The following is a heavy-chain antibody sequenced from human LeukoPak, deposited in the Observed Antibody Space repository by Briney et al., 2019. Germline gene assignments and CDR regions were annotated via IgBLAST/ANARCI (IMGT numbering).Heavy chain of an antibody. J-gene: IGHJ4*02. D-gene: IGHD6-6*01. CDR3: ASDHTRLAAREF. CDR2: ISAYNGNT. V-gene: IGHV1-18*01. CDR1: GYTFTSYG. Sequence: ASVKVSCKASGYTFTSYGISWVRQAPGQGLEWMGWISAYNGNTNYAQKLQGRVTMTTDTSTSTAYMELSRLRSDDTAVYYCASDHTRLAAREFWGQGTLVTVSS.